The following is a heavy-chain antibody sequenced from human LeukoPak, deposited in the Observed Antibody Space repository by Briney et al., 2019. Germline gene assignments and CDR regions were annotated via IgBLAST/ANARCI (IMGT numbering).Heavy chain of an antibody. Sequence: SETLSLTCAVYGGSFSGYYWSWIRQSPGKGLEWIGENNHSGSTNYNPSLKSRVTISVDTSKNQFSLKLSSVTAADTAVYYCARKGRNYYGSGSYLRVWFDPWGQGTLVTVSS. D-gene: IGHD3-10*01. CDR2: NNHSGST. J-gene: IGHJ5*02. CDR3: ARKGRNYYGSGSYLRVWFDP. V-gene: IGHV4-34*01. CDR1: GGSFSGYY.